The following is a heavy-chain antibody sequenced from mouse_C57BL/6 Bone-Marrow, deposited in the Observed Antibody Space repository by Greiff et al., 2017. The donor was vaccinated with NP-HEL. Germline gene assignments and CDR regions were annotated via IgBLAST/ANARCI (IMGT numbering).Heavy chain of an antibody. CDR1: GFNIKDDY. CDR3: TTPNSPYYY. V-gene: IGHV14-4*01. CDR2: IDPENGDT. J-gene: IGHJ3*01. D-gene: IGHD1-1*01. Sequence: VQLQQSGAELVRPGASVKLSCTASGFNIKDDYMHWVKQRPEQGLEWIGWIDPENGDTEYASKFQGKAPITADPSSNTAYLQLSSLTSEDTAVYYCTTPNSPYYYGGQGTLVTVSA.